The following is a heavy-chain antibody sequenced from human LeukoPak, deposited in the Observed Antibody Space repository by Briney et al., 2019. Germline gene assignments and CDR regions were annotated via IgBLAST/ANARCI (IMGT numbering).Heavy chain of an antibody. CDR2: ISGSGDST. CDR3: AKDRRIISDY. J-gene: IGHJ4*02. CDR1: GFTFSNYG. Sequence: GGTLRLSCAASGFTFSNYGMSWVRQAPGKGLEWVSSISGSGDSTYYADSVKGRFTISRDNSKNTLYLQMNSLRAEDTAVYYCAKDRRIISDYWGQGTLVTVSS. D-gene: IGHD2-15*01. V-gene: IGHV3-23*01.